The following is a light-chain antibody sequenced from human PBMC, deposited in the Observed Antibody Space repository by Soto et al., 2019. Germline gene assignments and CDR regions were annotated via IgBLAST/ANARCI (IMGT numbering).Light chain of an antibody. CDR3: HQYYRTPYT. J-gene: IGKJ2*01. CDR1: QSVIYSSNNKNY. Sequence: DIVMTQSPDSLAVSLGERATINCKASQSVIYSSNNKNYLAWYQQKPGQPPKVVIYWASTRESGVPDRFSGSGSATDFTLTISSLQAEDVAVCYCHQYYRTPYTFGQGTKLEIK. CDR2: WAS. V-gene: IGKV4-1*01.